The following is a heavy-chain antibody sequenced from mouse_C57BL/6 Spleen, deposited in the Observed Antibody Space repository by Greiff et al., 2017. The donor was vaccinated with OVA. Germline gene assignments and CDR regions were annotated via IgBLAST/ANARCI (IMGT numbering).Heavy chain of an antibody. Sequence: EVQLQESGPGLVKPSQSLSLTCSVTGYSITSGYYWNWIRQFPGNKLEWMGYISYDGSNNYNPSLKNRISITRDTSKNQFFLKLNSVTTEDTATYYCARNYDYDDYAMDYWGQGTSVTVSS. CDR3: ARNYDYDDYAMDY. V-gene: IGHV3-6*01. J-gene: IGHJ4*01. CDR2: ISYDGSN. D-gene: IGHD2-4*01. CDR1: GYSITSGYY.